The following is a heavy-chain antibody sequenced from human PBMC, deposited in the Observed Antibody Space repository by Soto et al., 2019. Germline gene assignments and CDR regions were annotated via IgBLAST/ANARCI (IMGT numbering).Heavy chain of an antibody. Sequence: PSETLSLTCAVSGGSISSGGYPWSWIRQPPGKGLEWIGYIYHSGSTYYNPSLKSRVTISVDRSKNQFSLKLSSVTAADTAVYYCARDYGSGTPGYFDYWGQGTLVTVSS. CDR1: GGSISSGGYP. D-gene: IGHD3-10*01. CDR2: IYHSGST. CDR3: ARDYGSGTPGYFDY. V-gene: IGHV4-30-2*01. J-gene: IGHJ4*02.